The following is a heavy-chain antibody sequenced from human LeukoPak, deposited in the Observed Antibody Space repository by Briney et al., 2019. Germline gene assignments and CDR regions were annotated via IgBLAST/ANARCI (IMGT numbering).Heavy chain of an antibody. J-gene: IGHJ3*02. V-gene: IGHV3-30*04. CDR3: ARDPLGKDDAFDI. CDR1: GFTFSSYA. CDR2: ISYDGSNK. D-gene: IGHD7-27*01. Sequence: GGSLRLSCAASGFTFSSYAMHWVRQAPGKGLEWVAVISYDGSNKYYADSVKGRFTISRDNSKNTLYLQMNSLRAEDTAVYYCARDPLGKDDAFDIWGQGTMVTVSS.